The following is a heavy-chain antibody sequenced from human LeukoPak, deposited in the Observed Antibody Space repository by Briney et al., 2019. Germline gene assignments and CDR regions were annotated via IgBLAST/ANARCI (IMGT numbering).Heavy chain of an antibody. CDR2: ISPRGDIT. V-gene: IGHV3-23*01. Sequence: GGSLRLSCAASGSIFSNHGMNWVRQAPGKGLEWVSGISPRGDITYYTDSVKGRFTVSRDNFKNTVHLQVNSLRPEDTAVYFCAKDDAWIRFASWGQGILVTVSS. CDR1: GSIFSNHG. D-gene: IGHD5-12*01. CDR3: AKDDAWIRFAS. J-gene: IGHJ5*01.